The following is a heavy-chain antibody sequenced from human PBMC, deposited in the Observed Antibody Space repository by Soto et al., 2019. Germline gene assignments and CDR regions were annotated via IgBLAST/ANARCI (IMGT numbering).Heavy chain of an antibody. CDR3: ARFNGPGTNSYMDV. CDR1: GYIFTSYG. Sequence: QVQLVQSGAELKKPGASAKVSCKASGYIFTSYGISWVRQAPGQGLEWMAWISVDSGNTNYAQNFQGRVTMTTDTSAGTAHMELRSLRSDDTAVSYCARFNGPGTNSYMDVWGKGTTVIVSS. V-gene: IGHV1-18*01. J-gene: IGHJ6*03. D-gene: IGHD3-10*01. CDR2: ISVDSGNT.